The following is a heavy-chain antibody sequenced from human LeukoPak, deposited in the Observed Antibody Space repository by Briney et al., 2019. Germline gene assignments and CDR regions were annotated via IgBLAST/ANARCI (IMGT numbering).Heavy chain of an antibody. Sequence: GGSLRLSCAASGVIFSDYDFHWIRQAPGKGLEWGAFIRDDESNKYYADSVKGRFTISRDNSKNTLYLQMTSLRAEDTAVYYCAKKGSGSYHFDYWGQGTLVTVSS. CDR2: IRDDESNK. CDR3: AKKGSGSYHFDY. CDR1: GVIFSDYD. J-gene: IGHJ4*02. D-gene: IGHD1-26*01. V-gene: IGHV3-30*02.